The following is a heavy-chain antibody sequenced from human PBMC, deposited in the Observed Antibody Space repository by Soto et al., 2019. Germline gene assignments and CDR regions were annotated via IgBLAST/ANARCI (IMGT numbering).Heavy chain of an antibody. V-gene: IGHV3-30*18. CDR3: AKDRRLGWDYYYGMDV. CDR1: GFTFSSYG. Sequence: QVQLVESGGGVVQPGRSLRLSCAASGFTFSSYGMHWVRQAPGKGLEWVAVISYDGSNKYYADSVKGRFTISRDNSKNTLYLQMNSLRAEDTAVYYCAKDRRLGWDYYYGMDVWGQGTTVTVSS. CDR2: ISYDGSNK. D-gene: IGHD3-16*01. J-gene: IGHJ6*02.